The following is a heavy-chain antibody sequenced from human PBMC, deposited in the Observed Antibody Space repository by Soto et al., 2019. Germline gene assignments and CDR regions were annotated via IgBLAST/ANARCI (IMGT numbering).Heavy chain of an antibody. D-gene: IGHD3-22*01. V-gene: IGHV4-38-2*02. Sequence: LSLTCVVSGYSISSGYYWAWVRQPPGKELEWIGSIYHSGKTYYKPSLRSRVTVSVDTSKNQFSMKLISVTAADTAVYYCARDKRVTMIGGWFDPWGQGTLVTVSS. CDR2: IYHSGKT. J-gene: IGHJ5*02. CDR3: ARDKRVTMIGGWFDP. CDR1: GYSISSGYY.